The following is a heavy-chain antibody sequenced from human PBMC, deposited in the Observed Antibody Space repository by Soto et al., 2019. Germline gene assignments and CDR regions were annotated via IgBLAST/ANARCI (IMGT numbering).Heavy chain of an antibody. J-gene: IGHJ4*02. CDR2: IFYSGGT. D-gene: IGHD2-21*01. CDR3: AKDRGSDGWPLFDK. CDR1: GGSILDSTYY. V-gene: IGHV4-39*02. Sequence: PSETLSLTCTVSGGSILDSTYYWAWIRQPPGKGLEWIGTIFYSGGTFYTPSLKSRVTMSVDTSNNQFSLKLSSVTAADTAVYYCAKDRGSDGWPLFDKWGQGTLVTVSS.